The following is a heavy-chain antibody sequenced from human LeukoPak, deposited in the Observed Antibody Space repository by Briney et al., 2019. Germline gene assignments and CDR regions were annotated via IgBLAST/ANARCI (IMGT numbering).Heavy chain of an antibody. D-gene: IGHD3-10*01. CDR1: GGSLSGYY. J-gene: IGHJ4*02. Sequence: SETLSLTCAVYGGSLSGYYWSWIRQPPGKGLEWIGEINHSGSTNYNPSLKSRVTISVDTSKNQFSLKLSSVTAADTAVYYCARPVSYYYGSGSYRGFGRYYFDYWGQGTLVTVSS. V-gene: IGHV4-34*01. CDR3: ARPVSYYYGSGSYRGFGRYYFDY. CDR2: INHSGST.